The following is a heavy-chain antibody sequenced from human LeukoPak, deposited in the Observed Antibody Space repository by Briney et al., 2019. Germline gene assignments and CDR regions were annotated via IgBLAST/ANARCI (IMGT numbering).Heavy chain of an antibody. CDR2: IYTSGST. Sequence: SETLSLTCTVSGGSISSYYWSWIRQPAGKGLEWIGRIYTSGSTNYNPSLKSRVTMSVDTSKNQFPLKLSSVTAADTAVYYCARDAYYYGSGSQIFDYWGQGTLVTVSS. J-gene: IGHJ4*02. V-gene: IGHV4-4*07. CDR1: GGSISSYY. CDR3: ARDAYYYGSGSQIFDY. D-gene: IGHD3-10*01.